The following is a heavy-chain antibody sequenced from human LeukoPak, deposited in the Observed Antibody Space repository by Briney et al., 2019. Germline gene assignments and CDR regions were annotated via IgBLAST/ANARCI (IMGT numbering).Heavy chain of an antibody. V-gene: IGHV1-8*01. J-gene: IGHJ6*02. Sequence: ASVKVSCKASGYTFTSYDIKWVRQAAGQGLECMGWMNPYSGKTGYAQKFQGRVTMTRNTSISTAYMKLSSLRSEDTAVYYCATAYYYGSGSYSYYYYYGMDVWGQGTTVTVSS. CDR2: MNPYSGKT. CDR1: GYTFTSYD. D-gene: IGHD3-10*01. CDR3: ATAYYYGSGSYSYYYYYGMDV.